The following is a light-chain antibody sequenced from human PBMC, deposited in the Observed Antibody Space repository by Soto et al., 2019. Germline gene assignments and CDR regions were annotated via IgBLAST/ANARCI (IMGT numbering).Light chain of an antibody. Sequence: QSALTQPPSVSGAPGRRVTISCTGSSSNIGAGYDVHWYQKLPGTAPKLLIYGNIYRPSGVPDRFSGSTSGTSASLAITGLQAEDEADYYCQCYDSSLSGYVVFGGGTKLTVL. CDR1: SSNIGAGYD. CDR2: GNI. J-gene: IGLJ2*01. CDR3: QCYDSSLSGYVV. V-gene: IGLV1-40*01.